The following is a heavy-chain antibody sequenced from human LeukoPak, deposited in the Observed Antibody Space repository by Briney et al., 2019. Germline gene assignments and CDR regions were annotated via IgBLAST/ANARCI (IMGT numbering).Heavy chain of an antibody. CDR2: IYYSGST. D-gene: IGHD4-17*01. V-gene: IGHV4-30-4*01. CDR1: GGSISSGDYY. J-gene: IGHJ5*02. CDR3: ARDKLATVTTGWFDP. Sequence: PSQTLSLTCTVSGGSISSGDYYWSWIRQPPGKGLEWIGYIYYSGSTYYNPSLKSRVTISVVTSKNQFSLKLNSVTAADTAVYYCARDKLATVTTGWFDPWGQGTLVTVSS.